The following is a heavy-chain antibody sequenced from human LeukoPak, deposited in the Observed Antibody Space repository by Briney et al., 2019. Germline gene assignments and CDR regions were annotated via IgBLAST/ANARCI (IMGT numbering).Heavy chain of an antibody. CDR2: IIPILGIA. CDR3: ARAGTDGYNLDY. CDR1: GGTFSSYA. V-gene: IGHV1-69*04. D-gene: IGHD5-24*01. Sequence: GAPVKVSCKASGGTFSSYAISWVRQAPGQGLEWMGRIIPILGIANYAQKFQGRVTITADKSTSTAYMELSSLRSEDTAVYYCARAGTDGYNLDYWGQGTLVTVSS. J-gene: IGHJ4*02.